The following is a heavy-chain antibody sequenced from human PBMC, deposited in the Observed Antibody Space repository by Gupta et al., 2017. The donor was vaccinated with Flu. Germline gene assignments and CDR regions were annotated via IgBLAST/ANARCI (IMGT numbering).Heavy chain of an antibody. CDR3: AKDRIAVAGTRKGDRCFDP. CDR1: GFTFSSDA. V-gene: IGHV3-23*01. D-gene: IGHD6-19*01. J-gene: IGHJ5*02. CDR2: ISGSGGST. Sequence: EVQLLESGGGLVQPGGSLRLSCAASGFTFSSDAMRWVRQAPGKGLEWVSAISGSGGSTYYADSVKGRFTISRDNSKNALYLQMNSLRAEDTAVYYCAKDRIAVAGTRKGDRCFDPWGQGTLVTVAS.